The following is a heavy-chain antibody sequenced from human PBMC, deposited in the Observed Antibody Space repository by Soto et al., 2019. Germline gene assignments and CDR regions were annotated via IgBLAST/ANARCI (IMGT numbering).Heavy chain of an antibody. J-gene: IGHJ3*01. CDR1: GFSLTTSGRG. V-gene: IGHV2-5*01. D-gene: IGHD3-16*01. Sequence: QITLKESGPTLVKPTQTLTLTCTFSGFSLTTSGRGVGWIRQPPGKALEWLALFFWRDDKRYSPSLKTRLTISKDTSKNQVVLTMTNMGPEDTATYYCAHRLAMMAAFDVWGQGTVVTVSS. CDR3: AHRLAMMAAFDV. CDR2: FFWRDDK.